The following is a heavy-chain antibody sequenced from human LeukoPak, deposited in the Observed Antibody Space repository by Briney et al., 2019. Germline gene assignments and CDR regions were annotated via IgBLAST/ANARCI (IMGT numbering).Heavy chain of an antibody. CDR2: IYPGDSDT. Sequence: GETLKISCKGSGYSFTSYWIGWGRQMPGKSLELMGIIYPGDSDTRYSPSFQGQVAISADKSISTAYLQWSSLKASDTAMYYCARLPYLTIFGGAWGPYFDYWGQGTLVTVSS. CDR1: GYSFTSYW. J-gene: IGHJ4*02. D-gene: IGHD3-3*01. CDR3: ARLPYLTIFGGAWGPYFDY. V-gene: IGHV5-51*01.